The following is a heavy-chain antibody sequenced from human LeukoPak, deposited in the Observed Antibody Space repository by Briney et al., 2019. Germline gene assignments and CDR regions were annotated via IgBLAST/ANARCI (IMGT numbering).Heavy chain of an antibody. J-gene: IGHJ4*02. CDR2: ISGSGGRT. CDR1: GFTFSIYA. CDR3: AKCGRPQRPSYFDY. Sequence: PGGSLRLSCAASGFTFSIYAMNWVRQAPGKGLEWVSGISGSGGRTYYADSVKGRFTISRDNSKNTLYLQMNSLRAEDTAVYYCAKCGRPQRPSYFDYWGQGTLVTVSS. V-gene: IGHV3-23*01.